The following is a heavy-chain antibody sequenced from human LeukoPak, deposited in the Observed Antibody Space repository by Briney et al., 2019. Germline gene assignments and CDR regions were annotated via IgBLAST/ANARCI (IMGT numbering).Heavy chain of an antibody. CDR2: IWNDGSNK. J-gene: IGHJ4*02. D-gene: IGHD4-11*01. V-gene: IGHV3-33*06. CDR1: GFTFSHYG. Sequence: PGGPLRLSCAASGFTFSHYGMHWVREAPGRGVECVAVIWNDGSNKYYGDSVRGGFNIHRDNSENAVDLHIHSLSPGHTAVYYCAKDAQRGFDYSNSLEYWGQGTLVTVSS. CDR3: AKDAQRGFDYSNSLEY.